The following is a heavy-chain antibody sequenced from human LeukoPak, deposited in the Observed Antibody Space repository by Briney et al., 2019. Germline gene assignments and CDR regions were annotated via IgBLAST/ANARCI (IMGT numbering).Heavy chain of an antibody. V-gene: IGHV1-24*01. CDR3: SHEGYNLGYYGMDV. CDR2: FDPEDGET. D-gene: IGHD5-12*01. Sequence: ASVKVSCKVSGYTLTELSMHWVRQAPGKGLEWMGGFDPEDGETIYAQKFQGRVTMTEDTSTDTAYMELSSLRSEDTAVYYCSHEGYNLGYYGMDVWGQGTTVTVSS. J-gene: IGHJ6*02. CDR1: GYTLTELS.